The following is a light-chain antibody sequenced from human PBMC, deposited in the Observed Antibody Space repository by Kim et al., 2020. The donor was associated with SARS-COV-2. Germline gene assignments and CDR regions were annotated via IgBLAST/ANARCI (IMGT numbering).Light chain of an antibody. CDR3: SSYTTINTVV. CDR1: RHDVGSYNR. V-gene: IGLV2-18*02. Sequence: SFTISCTGTRHDVGSYNRASWYQQPPGTAPRLMIYEVSNRPSGVPDRFSGSKSGNPASLTISGLQAEDEADYYCSSYTTINTVVFGGGTKLTVL. J-gene: IGLJ2*01. CDR2: EVS.